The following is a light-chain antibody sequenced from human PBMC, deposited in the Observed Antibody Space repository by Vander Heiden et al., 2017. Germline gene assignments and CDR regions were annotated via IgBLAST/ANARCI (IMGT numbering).Light chain of an antibody. CDR1: SSDVGGYNY. J-gene: IGLJ2*01. CDR2: DVS. V-gene: IGLV2-14*01. CDR3: SAYTSSGTL. Sequence: QSALTQPASASGSAGRSITISCTGSSSDVGGYNYVSWYQQHPGKAPKLMIFDVSHRPSGVSNRFSGAKSVSTASLTISGLQAEDEADYYCSAYTSSGTLFGGGTKLTVL.